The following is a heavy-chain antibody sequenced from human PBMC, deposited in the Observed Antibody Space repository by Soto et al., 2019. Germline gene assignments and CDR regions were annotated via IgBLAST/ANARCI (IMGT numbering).Heavy chain of an antibody. V-gene: IGHV3-23*01. Sequence: GSLRLSCAASGFTFNNCAMNWVRQAPGKGLEWVATISATGGSTYYADSVKGRFTISRDNSKNTLYLQMNGLRVEDTAVYYCAKDRLAGNFDYWGQGTQVTVSS. J-gene: IGHJ4*02. CDR2: ISATGGST. CDR1: GFTFNNCA. CDR3: AKDRLAGNFDY.